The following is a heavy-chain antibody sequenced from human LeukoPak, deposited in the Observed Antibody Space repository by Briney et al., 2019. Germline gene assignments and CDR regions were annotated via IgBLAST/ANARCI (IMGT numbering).Heavy chain of an antibody. J-gene: IGHJ4*02. CDR3: ARGPPYGTRSDYFDY. D-gene: IGHD3-10*01. CDR1: RFSFSAYP. V-gene: IGHV3-7*01. CDR2: IQQDGGET. Sequence: QAGGSLRLSCEASRFSFSAYPMGWVRQAPGKGLEWVANIQQDGGETYYVDSVKGRFTISRDNAKNSLFLQMNSLRVEDTAVYYCARGPPYGTRSDYFDYWGQGTLVTVSS.